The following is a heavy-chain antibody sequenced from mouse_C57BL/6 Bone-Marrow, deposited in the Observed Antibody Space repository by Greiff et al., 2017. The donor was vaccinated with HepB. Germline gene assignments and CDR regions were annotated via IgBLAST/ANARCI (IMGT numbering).Heavy chain of an antibody. CDR1: GYTFTSYW. CDR3: ARDDYYGSSYEAMDY. Sequence: QVQLQQPGAELVKPGASVKLSCKASGYTFTSYWMQWVKQRPGQGLEWIGEIDPSDSYTNYNQKFKGKATLTVDTSSSTAYMQLSSLTSEDYAVYYCARDDYYGSSYEAMDYWGQGTSVTVSS. J-gene: IGHJ4*01. D-gene: IGHD1-1*01. V-gene: IGHV1-50*01. CDR2: IDPSDSYT.